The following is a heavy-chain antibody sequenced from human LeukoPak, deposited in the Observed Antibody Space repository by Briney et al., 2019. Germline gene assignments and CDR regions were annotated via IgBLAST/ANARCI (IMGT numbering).Heavy chain of an antibody. D-gene: IGHD3-3*02. V-gene: IGHV1-3*01. J-gene: IGHJ5*02. Sequence: GASVKVSCKASGYTFSSYTIHWVRQAPGQRPEWMGWINAGNDKRKYSQEFEARVTLTRDTSASTGYMELSSLTSEDTAVYYCARDHGGALASRSILFDPWGQGTPVTVSS. CDR2: INAGNDKR. CDR3: ARDHGGALASRSILFDP. CDR1: GYTFSSYT.